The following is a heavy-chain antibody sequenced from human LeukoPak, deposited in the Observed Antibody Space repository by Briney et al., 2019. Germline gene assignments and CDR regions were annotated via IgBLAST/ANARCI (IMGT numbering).Heavy chain of an antibody. CDR2: ISCSGSTI. CDR1: GFTFSDYY. J-gene: IGHJ4*02. D-gene: IGHD6-19*01. V-gene: IGHV3-11*01. Sequence: GGSLRLSCAASGFTFSDYYMSWIRQAPGKGLEWVSYISCSGSTIYYADSVKGRFTISRDNAKNSLYLQMNSLRAEDTAVYYCARPNRSGWYIDYWGQGILVTVSS. CDR3: ARPNRSGWYIDY.